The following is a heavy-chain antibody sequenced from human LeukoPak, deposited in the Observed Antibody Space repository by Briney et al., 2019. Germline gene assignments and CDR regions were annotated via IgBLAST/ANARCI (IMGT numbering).Heavy chain of an antibody. CDR3: ARVYYSNSYDYWYFDL. V-gene: IGHV4-39*07. D-gene: IGHD6-13*01. J-gene: IGHJ2*01. Sequence: PAETLSPTCSVSGGSISSSIYYWGWIRQPPGKGLEWIGGIYYSGSTYYNPSRKVRITIAMDTSKNQFSLKLSSVNAADTAVYYCARVYYSNSYDYWYFDLWGRGTLVTVSS. CDR1: GGSISSSIYY. CDR2: IYYSGST.